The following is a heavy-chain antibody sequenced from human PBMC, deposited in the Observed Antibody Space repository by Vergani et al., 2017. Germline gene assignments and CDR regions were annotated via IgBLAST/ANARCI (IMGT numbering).Heavy chain of an antibody. CDR2: VNQDGSEK. V-gene: IGHV3-7*01. D-gene: IGHD3-22*01. Sequence: EGQLVESGGDWVQRGGSLRLSCAASGFISSSYWMSWVRQAPGKGLEWVANVNQDGSEKYYVDSVRGRFTISRDNAKNSIYLQMNSLRAEDTAVYFCVRVRPSNFDYYDSSGYYYVAYYGMDVWGQGTTVTVSS. CDR3: VRVRPSNFDYYDSSGYYYVAYYGMDV. J-gene: IGHJ6*02. CDR1: GFISSSYW.